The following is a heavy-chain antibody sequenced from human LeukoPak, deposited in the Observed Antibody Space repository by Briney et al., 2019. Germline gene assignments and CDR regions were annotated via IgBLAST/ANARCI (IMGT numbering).Heavy chain of an antibody. CDR3: ARHYGP. D-gene: IGHD3-10*01. V-gene: IGHV4-39*01. Sequence: PSETLPLTCTVSGGSLSGSCFWGWIRQPPGKGLEWIGSIPYSGIVYYNPSLRSRVTISVDTSKNQFSLKLNSVTATDTAVYYCARHYGPWGQGTLVTVSS. J-gene: IGHJ4*02. CDR1: GGSLSGSCF. CDR2: IPYSGIV.